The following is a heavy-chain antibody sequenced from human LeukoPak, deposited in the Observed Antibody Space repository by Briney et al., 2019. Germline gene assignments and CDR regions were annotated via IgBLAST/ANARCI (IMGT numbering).Heavy chain of an antibody. CDR1: GFTFSSYN. CDR3: AAGTAADF. V-gene: IGHV3-48*01. D-gene: IGHD6-13*01. J-gene: IGHJ4*02. Sequence: PGGSLRLSCAASGFTFSSYNMNWVRQAPGKGLEWVSDISSSGSTIYFADSVKGRFTISRDNAKSSLYLQMNSLRLEDTAVYYCAAGTAADFWGQGTLVTVSS. CDR2: ISSSGSTI.